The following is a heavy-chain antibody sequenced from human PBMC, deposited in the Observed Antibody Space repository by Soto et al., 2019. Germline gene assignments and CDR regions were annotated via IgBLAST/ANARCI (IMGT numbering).Heavy chain of an antibody. CDR2: ISGSGGST. D-gene: IGHD5-12*01. Sequence: GGSLRLSCAASGFTFSSYAMSWVRRAPGKGLEWVSAISGSGGSTYYADSVKGRFTISRDNSKNTLYLQMNSLRAEDTAVYYCAKGLNNYYYYGMDVWGQGTTVTVSS. CDR3: AKGLNNYYYYGMDV. V-gene: IGHV3-23*01. J-gene: IGHJ6*02. CDR1: GFTFSSYA.